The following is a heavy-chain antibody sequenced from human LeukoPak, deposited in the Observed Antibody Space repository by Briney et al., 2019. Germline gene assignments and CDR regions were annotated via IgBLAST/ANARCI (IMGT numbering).Heavy chain of an antibody. J-gene: IGHJ4*02. D-gene: IGHD6-19*01. Sequence: GASVKVSCKASGYTFTDYYMHWVRQAPGQGLEWMGWINPNSGGTKYAQKFQGRVTMTRDTSISTAYMELNRLRSDDTAVYYCARGGHSGWYGPDSVGYWGRGTLVTVSS. CDR3: ARGGHSGWYGPDSVGY. CDR1: GYTFTDYY. V-gene: IGHV1-2*02. CDR2: INPNSGGT.